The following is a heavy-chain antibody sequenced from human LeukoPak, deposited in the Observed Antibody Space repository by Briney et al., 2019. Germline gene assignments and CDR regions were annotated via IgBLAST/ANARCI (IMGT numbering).Heavy chain of an antibody. CDR3: PQNLVAAAGDH. CDR2: IKPDGSVG. V-gene: IGHV3-7*01. J-gene: IGHJ1*01. Sequence: GGSLRLSCAASGFTFSNYWMTWVRQAPGKGLEWVANIKPDGSVGYYVDSVRGRFIISRDNAGNSLYLQMNSLRAEDTAVYYCPQNLVAAAGDHWGQGTLLIVSS. D-gene: IGHD2-21*01. CDR1: GFTFSNYW.